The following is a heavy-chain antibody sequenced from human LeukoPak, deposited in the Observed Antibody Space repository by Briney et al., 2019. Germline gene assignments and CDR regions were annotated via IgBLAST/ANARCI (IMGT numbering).Heavy chain of an antibody. CDR2: ISYDGSNK. V-gene: IGHV3-30*19. Sequence: GGSLRLSCAASGFTFSSYGMHWVRQAPGKGLEWVAVISYDGSNKYYADSVKGRFTISRDNSKNTLYLQMNSLRAEDTAVYYCARGPRSSYYYQMTVPSDYWGQGTLVTVSS. CDR3: ARGPRSSYYYQMTVPSDY. CDR1: GFTFSSYG. D-gene: IGHD3-22*01. J-gene: IGHJ4*02.